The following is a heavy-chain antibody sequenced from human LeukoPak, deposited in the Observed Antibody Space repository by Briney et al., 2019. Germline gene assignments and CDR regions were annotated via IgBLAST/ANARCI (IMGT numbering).Heavy chain of an antibody. D-gene: IGHD5-18*01. CDR2: INHSGST. CDR3: AGGGSDGYSYGSFYYMDV. J-gene: IGHJ6*03. Sequence: PSETLSLTCAVYGGSFSGYYWSWIRQPPGKGLEWIGEINHSGSTNYNPSLKSRVTISVDTSKNQFSLKLSSVTAADTAVYYCAGGGSDGYSYGSFYYMDVWGKGTTVTVSS. CDR1: GGSFSGYY. V-gene: IGHV4-34*01.